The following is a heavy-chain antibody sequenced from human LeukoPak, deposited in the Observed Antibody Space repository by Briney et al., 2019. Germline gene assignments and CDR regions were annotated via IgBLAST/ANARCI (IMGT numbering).Heavy chain of an antibody. CDR2: IKQDESEK. D-gene: IGHD2-2*01. V-gene: IGHV3-7*03. CDR3: ARHPSGRGYCSSTSCYGGRLWVRYFQH. J-gene: IGHJ1*01. Sequence: GGSLRLSCAASGFTFSSYWMSWVRQAPGKGLEWVANIKQDESEKYYVDSVKGRITISRDNAKNSLYLQMNSLRAEDTAVYYCARHPSGRGYCSSTSCYGGRLWVRYFQHWGQGTLVTVSS. CDR1: GFTFSSYW.